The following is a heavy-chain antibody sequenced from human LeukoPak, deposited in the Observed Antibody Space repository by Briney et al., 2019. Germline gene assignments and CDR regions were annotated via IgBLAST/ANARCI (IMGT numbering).Heavy chain of an antibody. V-gene: IGHV4-59*08. Sequence: SETLSLTCTVSGGSISTYYWSWLRQPPGKGLEWIGYIYSSGSANYNPSLESRVTMSVDTSKNQFSLKLSSVTAADTAVYYCARMGGYSGYATHWGQGTLVTVSS. CDR2: IYSSGSA. CDR3: ARMGGYSGYATH. CDR1: GGSISTYY. J-gene: IGHJ4*02. D-gene: IGHD5-12*01.